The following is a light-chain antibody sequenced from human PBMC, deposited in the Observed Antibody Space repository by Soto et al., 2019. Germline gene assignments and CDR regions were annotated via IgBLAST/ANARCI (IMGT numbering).Light chain of an antibody. CDR3: QHYDTYRAT. J-gene: IGKJ1*01. CDR1: QTINTR. V-gene: IGKV1-5*01. CDR2: DAS. Sequence: DIQMTRSRSTLSSSVGHRVSITCRATQTINTRLAWYQQKPGKAPKFMIYDASSLESGVPSRVSGSGAGTEFTLTISGLKPDDFATYYCQHYDTYRATFGLGTKVDI.